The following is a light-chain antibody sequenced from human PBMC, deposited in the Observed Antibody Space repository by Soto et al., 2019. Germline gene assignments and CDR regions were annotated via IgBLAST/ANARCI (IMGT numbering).Light chain of an antibody. Sequence: QSALTQPASVSGSPGQSITISCTGSNSDVGSYNLVSWYQQSPGKAPKLIIYEDSQRPSGISTRFSGSKSGNTASLTISGLQAEDEADYYCSSYTGSSTRYVFGTGTKLTVL. CDR2: EDS. V-gene: IGLV2-14*02. J-gene: IGLJ1*01. CDR1: NSDVGSYNL. CDR3: SSYTGSSTRYV.